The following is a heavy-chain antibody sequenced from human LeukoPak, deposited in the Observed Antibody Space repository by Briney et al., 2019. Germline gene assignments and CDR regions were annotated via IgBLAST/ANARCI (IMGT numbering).Heavy chain of an antibody. CDR3: ARVGNYGQYYFDY. D-gene: IGHD4-17*01. Sequence: PSETLSLTCTVSGGSTSSYYWSWIRQPPGKGLEWIGYIYYSGSTNYNPSLKSRVTISVDTSKNQFSLKLSSVTAADTAVYYCARVGNYGQYYFDYWGQGTLVTVSS. V-gene: IGHV4-59*01. CDR1: GGSTSSYY. CDR2: IYYSGST. J-gene: IGHJ4*02.